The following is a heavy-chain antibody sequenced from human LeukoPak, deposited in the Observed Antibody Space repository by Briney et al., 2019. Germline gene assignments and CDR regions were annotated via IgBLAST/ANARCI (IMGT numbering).Heavy chain of an antibody. V-gene: IGHV4-34*01. CDR2: INHSGST. Sequence: SETLSLTCAVYGGSFSGYYWSWIRQPPGKGLEWIGEINHSGSTNYNPPPKSRVTISVDTSKHPFSLTLSSVTAADTAVYYCARAGRSGWYYWGQGTLVTVSS. CDR1: GGSFSGYY. J-gene: IGHJ4*02. D-gene: IGHD6-19*01. CDR3: ARAGRSGWYY.